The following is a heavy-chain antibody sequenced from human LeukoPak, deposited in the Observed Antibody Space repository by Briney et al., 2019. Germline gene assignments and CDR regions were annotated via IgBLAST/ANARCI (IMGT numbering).Heavy chain of an antibody. V-gene: IGHV1-18*01. Sequence: ASVKVSCKASGYTFTSYGFSWVRQAPGQGLEWMGWISAYNGNTNYAQKLQGRVTMTTDTSTSTAYMELRSLRSDDTAVYYCARGGRAGSYYRHNYYYYYYMDVWGKGTTVTISS. CDR2: ISAYNGNT. CDR3: ARGGRAGSYYRHNYYYYYYMDV. D-gene: IGHD3-10*01. CDR1: GYTFTSYG. J-gene: IGHJ6*03.